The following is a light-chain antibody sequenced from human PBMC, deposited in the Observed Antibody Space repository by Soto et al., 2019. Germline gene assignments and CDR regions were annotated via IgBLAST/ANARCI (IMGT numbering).Light chain of an antibody. Sequence: DIVMTQSPLSLPVTPGEPASISCRSSQSLLHSNGYNYLDWYLQKPGQSPQLLIYLGSNRASGVPDRFSGSGSGTDFTLKISRVEAEDVGVYYCMQDLQNPLTFGGGTK. V-gene: IGKV2-28*01. CDR1: QSLLHSNGYNY. CDR2: LGS. CDR3: MQDLQNPLT. J-gene: IGKJ4*02.